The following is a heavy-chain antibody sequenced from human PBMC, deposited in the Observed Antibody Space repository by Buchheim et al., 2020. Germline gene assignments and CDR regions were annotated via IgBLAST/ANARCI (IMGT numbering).Heavy chain of an antibody. CDR2: IHSSGGT. CDR1: GGSMSNNY. CDR3: AGGGGYYFRFDS. Sequence: QVQLQESGPGLVKPSETLSLTCTVSGGSMSNNYWSWIRQPPGKGLEYIGYIHSSGGTNYSPSPKSRVSISLDTSKNQFSLMLTSVTAADTAVYYCAGGGGYYFRFDSWGQGTL. D-gene: IGHD1-26*01. V-gene: IGHV4-59*12. J-gene: IGHJ4*02.